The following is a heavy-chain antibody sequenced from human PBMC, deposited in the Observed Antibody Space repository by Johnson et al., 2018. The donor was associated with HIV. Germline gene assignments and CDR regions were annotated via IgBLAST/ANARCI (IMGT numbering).Heavy chain of an antibody. CDR2: ISHDGSNK. D-gene: IGHD3-16*01. CDR3: ARRGRRADDAFDI. CDR1: GFTFSYYS. J-gene: IGHJ3*02. V-gene: IGHV3-30-3*01. Sequence: QVQLVESGGGLVQPGGSLRLSCAASGFTFSYYSMHWVRQAPGKGLEWVAVISHDGSNKYYADSVRGRFTISRDKSRNTLYLQMNSLRAEDTAVYYCARRGRRADDAFDIWGQGTMVTVSS.